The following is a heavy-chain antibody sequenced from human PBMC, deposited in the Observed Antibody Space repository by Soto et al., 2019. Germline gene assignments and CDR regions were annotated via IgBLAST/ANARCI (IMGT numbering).Heavy chain of an antibody. J-gene: IGHJ4*02. D-gene: IGHD6-13*01. Sequence: ASVKVSCKASGYTFTSYAMHWVRQAPGQRLEWMGWINAGNGNTKYSQKFQGRVTITRDTSASTAYMELSSLRSEDTAVYYCARGPPPYRSSWYQDYWGQGTLVTVSS. CDR3: ARGPPPYRSSWYQDY. CDR1: GYTFTSYA. CDR2: INAGNGNT. V-gene: IGHV1-3*01.